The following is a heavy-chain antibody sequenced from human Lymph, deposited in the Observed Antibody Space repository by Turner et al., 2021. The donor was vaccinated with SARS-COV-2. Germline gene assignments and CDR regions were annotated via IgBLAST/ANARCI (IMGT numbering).Heavy chain of an antibody. D-gene: IGHD1-26*01. Sequence: EVQLVASGGGLVQPGGSMRISCVASGFTFSYYWMRWVRQAPGKGLEWVANIKQDGSEKYYVDSVKGRFTISRDNSKNSLFLQMNSLRAEDTAVYYCARMGSSSWYFDYWGQGTLVTVSS. CDR2: IKQDGSEK. J-gene: IGHJ4*02. CDR1: GFTFSYYW. V-gene: IGHV3-7*01. CDR3: ARMGSSSWYFDY.